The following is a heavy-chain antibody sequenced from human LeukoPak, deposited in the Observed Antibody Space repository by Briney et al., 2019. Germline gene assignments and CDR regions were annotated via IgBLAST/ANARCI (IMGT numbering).Heavy chain of an antibody. CDR3: ARDRVSGVVVPAAGGWFDP. V-gene: IGHV4-59*12. CDR1: GGSISSYY. Sequence: SETLSLTCTVSGGSISSYYWSWIRQPPGKGLEWIGYIYYSGSTNYNPSLKSRVTISVDTSKNQFSLKLSSVTAADTAVYYCARDRVSGVVVPAAGGWFDPWGQGTLVTVSS. D-gene: IGHD2-2*01. CDR2: IYYSGST. J-gene: IGHJ5*02.